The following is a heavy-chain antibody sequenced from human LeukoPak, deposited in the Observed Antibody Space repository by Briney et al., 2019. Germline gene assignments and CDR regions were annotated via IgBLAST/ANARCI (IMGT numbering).Heavy chain of an antibody. V-gene: IGHV4-34*01. CDR1: GGSFSDYY. CDR2: INHSGST. J-gene: IGHJ5*02. Sequence: SETLSLTCAVYGGSFSDYYWSWIRQPPGKGLGWIGEINHSGSTNYNPSLKSRVTISVDTSKNQFSLKLSSVTAADTAVYYCASGQVRYPSWGQGTLVTVSS. D-gene: IGHD2-2*02. CDR3: ASGQVRYPS.